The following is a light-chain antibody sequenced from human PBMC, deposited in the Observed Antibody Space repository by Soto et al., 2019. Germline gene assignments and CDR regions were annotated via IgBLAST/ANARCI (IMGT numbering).Light chain of an antibody. Sequence: EIVLTQSPATLSLSPGERGTLSCRASQGVSSYLAWYQQKPGQAPRLLIYDASNRAPGIPARFSGSGSGTDFTITIRSLEPEDFAVYYCQQRSNRPQLTFGGGTKVEIK. J-gene: IGKJ4*01. CDR1: QGVSSY. CDR3: QQRSNRPQLT. CDR2: DAS. V-gene: IGKV3-11*01.